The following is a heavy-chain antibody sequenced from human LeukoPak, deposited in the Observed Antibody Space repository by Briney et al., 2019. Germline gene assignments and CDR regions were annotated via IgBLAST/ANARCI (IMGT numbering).Heavy chain of an antibody. V-gene: IGHV1-69*05. CDR2: IIPIFGTA. D-gene: IGHD3-16*02. CDR3: ARASDYVWGSYRYRPYYYYMDV. CDR1: GGTFSSYA. J-gene: IGHJ6*03. Sequence: SVKVSCKASGGTFSSYAISWVRQVPGQGLEWMGGIIPIFGTANYAQKFQGRVTITTDESTSTAYMELSSLRSEDTAVYYCARASDYVWGSYRYRPYYYYMDVWGKGTTVTVSS.